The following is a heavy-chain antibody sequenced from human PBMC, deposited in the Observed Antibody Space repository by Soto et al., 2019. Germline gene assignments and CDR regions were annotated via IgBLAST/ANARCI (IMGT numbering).Heavy chain of an antibody. CDR3: TTDLDWGPSFDY. Sequence: GGSLRLSCAASGFTFSNAWMSWVRQAPGKGLEWVGRIKSKTDGGTTDYAAPVKGRFTISRDDSKNTLYLQMNSLKTEDTAVYYCTTDLDWGPSFDYWGQGTLVTVSS. CDR2: IKSKTDGGTT. J-gene: IGHJ4*02. V-gene: IGHV3-15*01. CDR1: GFTFSNAW. D-gene: IGHD7-27*01.